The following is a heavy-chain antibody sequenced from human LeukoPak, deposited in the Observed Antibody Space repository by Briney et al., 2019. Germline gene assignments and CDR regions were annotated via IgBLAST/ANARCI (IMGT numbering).Heavy chain of an antibody. Sequence: SETLSLTCTVSGGSISSYYWSWIRQPPGKGLEWIGYIYYSGSTYYNPSLKSRVTISVDTSKNQFSLKLSSVTAADTAVYYCARGWYDWGQGTLATVSS. CDR1: GGSISSYY. D-gene: IGHD2-15*01. CDR3: ARGWYD. CDR2: IYYSGST. J-gene: IGHJ4*02. V-gene: IGHV4-59*08.